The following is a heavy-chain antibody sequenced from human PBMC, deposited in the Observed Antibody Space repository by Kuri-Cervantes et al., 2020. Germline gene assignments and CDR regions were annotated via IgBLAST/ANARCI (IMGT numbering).Heavy chain of an antibody. D-gene: IGHD4-23*01. V-gene: IGHV3-49*04. Sequence: GGSLRLSCTASGFTLGDYAMSWVRQAPGKGLEWVGFIRSKAYGETTEYAAAVKGRFTISRDDSKNIAYLQMNSLKTEDTAVYYCTNHLGGNWGYYYFYMDVWGKGTTVTVSS. CDR3: TNHLGGNWGYYYFYMDV. J-gene: IGHJ6*03. CDR2: IRSKAYGETT. CDR1: GFTLGDYA.